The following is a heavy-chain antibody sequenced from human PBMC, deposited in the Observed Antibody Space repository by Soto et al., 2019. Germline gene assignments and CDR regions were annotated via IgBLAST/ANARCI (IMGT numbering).Heavy chain of an antibody. J-gene: IGHJ3*02. D-gene: IGHD1-26*01. V-gene: IGHV4-61*01. CDR3: ARDRLLTSRSYGTGNDAFDI. CDR1: GGSVSSGSYY. CDR2: IYYSGST. Sequence: ETLSLTCTVSGGSVSSGSYYWSWIRQPPGKGLEWIGYIYYSGSTNYNPSLKSRVTISVDTSKNQFSLKLSSVTAADTAVYYCARDRLLTSRSYGTGNDAFDIWGQGTMVTVSS.